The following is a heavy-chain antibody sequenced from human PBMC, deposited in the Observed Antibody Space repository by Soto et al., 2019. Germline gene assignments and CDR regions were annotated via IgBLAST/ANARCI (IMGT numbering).Heavy chain of an antibody. V-gene: IGHV1-18*01. J-gene: IGHJ6*02. CDR2: INTYNGNT. CDR3: AMVDVYVTPSPQDV. D-gene: IGHD3-16*01. CDR1: GYTFTSYG. Sequence: QVQLVQSGAEVKNPGASVKVSSKTFGYTFTSYGIGWARQAPGQGLEWMGWINTYNGNTNYAQNLQGRVTLTTDTSTSTAYMELRSLRSNDTAIYYCAMVDVYVTPSPQDVWGQGTTVTVSS.